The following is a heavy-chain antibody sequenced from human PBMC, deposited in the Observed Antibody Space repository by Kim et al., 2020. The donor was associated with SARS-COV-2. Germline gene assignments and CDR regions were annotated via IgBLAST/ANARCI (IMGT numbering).Heavy chain of an antibody. D-gene: IGHD4-17*01. J-gene: IGHJ4*02. CDR2: ST. Sequence: STSYAQKFQGRVTMTRDTSTSTVYMELSSLRSEDTAVYYCERDRLRDFDYWGQGTLVTVSS. V-gene: IGHV1-46*01. CDR3: ERDRLRDFDY.